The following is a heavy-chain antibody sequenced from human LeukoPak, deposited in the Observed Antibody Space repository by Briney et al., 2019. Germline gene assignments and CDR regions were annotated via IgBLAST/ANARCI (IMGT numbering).Heavy chain of an antibody. CDR1: GFTFSGSV. CDR2: IRSKANNYAT. CDR3: TRPPYSSSAARDY. J-gene: IGHJ4*02. D-gene: IGHD2-21*01. Sequence: GGSLRLSCAASGFTFSGSVMHWVRQASGKGLEWVGRIRSKANNYATAYAASVKGRFTISKDDSKNTAYLQMNSLKTEDTAVYYCTRPPYSSSAARDYWGQGTLVTVSS. V-gene: IGHV3-73*01.